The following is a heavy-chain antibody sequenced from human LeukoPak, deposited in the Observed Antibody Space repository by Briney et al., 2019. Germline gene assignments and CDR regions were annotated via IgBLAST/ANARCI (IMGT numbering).Heavy chain of an antibody. CDR1: GYTFTGYY. CDR3: ARGRGTVTYFDY. Sequence: GASVKVSCKASGYTFTGYYMHWVRQAPGQGLEWMGGIIPIFGTANYAQKFQGRVTITADKSTSTAYMELSSLRSEDTAVYYCARGRGTVTYFDYWGQGTLVTVSS. V-gene: IGHV1-69*06. CDR2: IIPIFGTA. J-gene: IGHJ4*02. D-gene: IGHD4-17*01.